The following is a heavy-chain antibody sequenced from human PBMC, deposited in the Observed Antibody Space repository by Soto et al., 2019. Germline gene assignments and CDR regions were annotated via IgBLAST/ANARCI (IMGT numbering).Heavy chain of an antibody. Sequence: EVQLVESGGGLIQPGGSLRLSCAASGFTVSSSYMSWVRQAPGKGLEWVSVTYSGGTTYYADSVKGRFTISRDNSKNTLYLQMNSLRAEDTAVYYCARGPHYSNLEYWGQGTLVTVSS. CDR3: ARGPHYSNLEY. J-gene: IGHJ4*02. CDR2: TYSGGTT. D-gene: IGHD4-4*01. V-gene: IGHV3-53*01. CDR1: GFTVSSSY.